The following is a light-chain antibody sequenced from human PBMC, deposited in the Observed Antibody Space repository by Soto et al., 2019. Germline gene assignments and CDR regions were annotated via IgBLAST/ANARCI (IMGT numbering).Light chain of an antibody. CDR2: DAS. CDR3: QQRSTWT. V-gene: IGKV3-11*01. CDR1: QSVSSY. J-gene: IGKJ1*01. Sequence: DIVLTQSPATLSLSPGERATLSCRASQSVSSYLAWYQQKPGQGPRLLIHDASKRATDIPARFTGSGSGTDFPLNISSLGPEDFSVYFCQQRSTWTFGQGTKVEV.